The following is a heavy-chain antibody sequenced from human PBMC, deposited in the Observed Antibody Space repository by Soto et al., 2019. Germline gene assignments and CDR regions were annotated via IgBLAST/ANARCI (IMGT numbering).Heavy chain of an antibody. CDR3: ARSYERGYFDS. V-gene: IGHV4-38-2*01. CDR2: IYHSGST. CDR1: GYSISSGYY. D-gene: IGHD5-18*01. J-gene: IGHJ4*02. Sequence: SETLSLTCAVSGYSISSGYYWGWIRQPPGKGLEWIGSIYHSGSTYYNPSLKSRVTISVDTSKNQFSLKLSSVTAADTAVYYCARSYERGYFDSWGQGTLVTVYS.